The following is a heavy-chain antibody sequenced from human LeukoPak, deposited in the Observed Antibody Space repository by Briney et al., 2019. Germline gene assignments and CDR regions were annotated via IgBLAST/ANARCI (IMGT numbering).Heavy chain of an antibody. CDR3: ANSPGGSTGWFPDS. CDR2: IQDDGGKE. Sequence: GGSLRLSCAASGFTFSNYGMHWVRQAPGKRLEWVAFIQDDGGKEEYIESVMGRFTISRDNSRNTLYLLMSSLRVEDTGVYYCANSPGGSTGWFPDSWGQGTLVTVSS. CDR1: GFTFSNYG. J-gene: IGHJ4*02. V-gene: IGHV3-30*02. D-gene: IGHD6-19*01.